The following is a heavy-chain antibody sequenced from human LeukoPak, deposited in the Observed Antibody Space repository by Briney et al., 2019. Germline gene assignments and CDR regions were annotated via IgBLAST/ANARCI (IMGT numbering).Heavy chain of an antibody. CDR3: AREPCSSTSCYTHWFDP. V-gene: IGHV3-48*04. J-gene: IGHJ5*02. Sequence: GGSLRLSCAASGFTFSSYGMHWVRQAPGKGLEWVSYISSSGSTIYYADSVKGRFTISRDNAKNSLYLQMNSLRAEDTAVYYCAREPCSSTSCYTHWFDPWGQGTLVTVSS. CDR1: GFTFSSYG. D-gene: IGHD2-2*02. CDR2: ISSSGSTI.